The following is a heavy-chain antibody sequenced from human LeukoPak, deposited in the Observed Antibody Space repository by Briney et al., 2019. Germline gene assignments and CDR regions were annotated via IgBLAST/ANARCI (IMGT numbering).Heavy chain of an antibody. CDR2: IYHSGIT. V-gene: IGHV4-38-2*02. J-gene: IGHJ4*02. CDR1: GYSIRSGFY. CDR3: ARAVGYYVWLPLFDY. Sequence: PSETLSLTSTVSGYSIRSGFYWGWIRQPPGKGLEGIGNIYHSGITYYTPSLKSRVTISVDTSKNHFYLKLSSVTAADTAVYYCARAVGYYVWLPLFDYGGKGTLVTVSS. D-gene: IGHD3-9*01.